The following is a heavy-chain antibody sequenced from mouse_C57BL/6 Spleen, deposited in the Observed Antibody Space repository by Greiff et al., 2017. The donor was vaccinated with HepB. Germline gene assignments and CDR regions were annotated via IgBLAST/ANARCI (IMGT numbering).Heavy chain of an antibody. D-gene: IGHD1-1*01. V-gene: IGHV1-82*01. CDR3: VEYYGNPYYAMDY. Sequence: VQLQQSGPELVKPGASVKISCKASGYAFSSSWMNWVKQRPGKGLEWIGRIYPGDGDTNYNGKFKGKATLTADKSSSTAYMQSSSLTSEDSAVYCGVEYYGNPYYAMDYWGQGTSVTVSS. CDR1: GYAFSSSW. J-gene: IGHJ4*01. CDR2: IYPGDGDT.